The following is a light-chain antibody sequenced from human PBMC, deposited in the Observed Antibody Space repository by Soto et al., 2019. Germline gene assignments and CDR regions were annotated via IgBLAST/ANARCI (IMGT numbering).Light chain of an antibody. Sequence: DIQMTQSPSSLSASVGDRVTITCRASQGIGNYLAWYQQKPGKVPNLLIYAASTLQSGVPSRFSGSGSGTDFTLTTSSLQSEAVATYYCQRYNSALVFTFGPGTKVDIK. CDR3: QRYNSALVFT. V-gene: IGKV1-27*01. CDR1: QGIGNY. CDR2: AAS. J-gene: IGKJ3*01.